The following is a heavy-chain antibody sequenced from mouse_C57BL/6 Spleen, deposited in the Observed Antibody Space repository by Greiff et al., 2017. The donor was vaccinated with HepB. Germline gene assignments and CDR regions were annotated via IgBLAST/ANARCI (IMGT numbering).Heavy chain of an antibody. Sequence: EVHLVESGGDLVKPGGSLKLSCAASGFTFSSYGMSWVRQTPDKRLEWVATISSGGSYTYYPDSVKGRFTISRDNAKNTLYLQMSSLKSEDTAMYYCARHPGSSFYWYFDVWGTGTTVTVSS. J-gene: IGHJ1*03. CDR2: ISSGGSYT. D-gene: IGHD1-1*01. CDR3: ARHPGSSFYWYFDV. V-gene: IGHV5-6*01. CDR1: GFTFSSYG.